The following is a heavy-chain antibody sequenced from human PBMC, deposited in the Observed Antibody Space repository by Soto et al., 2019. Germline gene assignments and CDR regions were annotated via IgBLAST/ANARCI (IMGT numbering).Heavy chain of an antibody. CDR3: ARDASIAARSYYYYGMDV. J-gene: IGHJ6*02. CDR2: IWYDGSNK. D-gene: IGHD6-6*01. V-gene: IGHV3-33*01. Sequence: VGSLRLSCAASGFTFSSYGMHWVRQAPGKGLEWVAVIWYDGSNKYYADSVKGRFTISRDNSKNTLYLQMNSLIAEDTAVYYCARDASIAARSYYYYGMDVWGQGTTVTVSS. CDR1: GFTFSSYG.